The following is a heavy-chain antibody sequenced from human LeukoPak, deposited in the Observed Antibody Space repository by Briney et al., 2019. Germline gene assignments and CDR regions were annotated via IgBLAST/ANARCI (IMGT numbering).Heavy chain of an antibody. D-gene: IGHD6-19*01. V-gene: IGHV3-74*01. CDR3: ARGSTSGWPDYFNY. CDR2: INSDGKNT. CDR1: GFTFSSYA. J-gene: IGHJ4*02. Sequence: GGSLRLSCVASGFTFSSYAMFWVRQAPGKGLLWVSRINSDGKNTPYMDSVKGRFSISRGNAKNTLFLQMNSLRAEDTAVYYCARGSTSGWPDYFNYWGQGVLVTVSS.